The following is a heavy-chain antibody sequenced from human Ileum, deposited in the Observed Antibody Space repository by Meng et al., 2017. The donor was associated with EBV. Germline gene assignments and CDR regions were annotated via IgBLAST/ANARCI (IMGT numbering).Heavy chain of an antibody. V-gene: IGHV4-4*03. CDR1: GGSMTNNIW. CDR2: IYHSGST. Sequence: ERRPVLLNLQLTLPYTGGVSGGSMTNNIWWTWVRQPPGRGLEWIGEIYHSGSTNYNPSLQSRATISVDMSKKQFSLKLRSVTAADTAVYYCARTGVGLAFDYWGLGTLVTVSS. D-gene: IGHD2-8*01. CDR3: ARTGVGLAFDY. J-gene: IGHJ4*02.